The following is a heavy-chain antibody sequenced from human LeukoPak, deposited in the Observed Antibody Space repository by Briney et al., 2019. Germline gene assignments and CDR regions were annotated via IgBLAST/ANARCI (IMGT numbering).Heavy chain of an antibody. CDR1: GYSFTTYW. V-gene: IGHV5-51*01. D-gene: IGHD3-22*01. Sequence: GESLKISCEGSGYSFTTYWIAWVRQMPGKGLEWMGIIYPGDSDTRYNPSFQGQVTISADKSISTAYLQWNSLKASDTAMYYCARQRSGYNPFDYWGQGTLVTVSS. J-gene: IGHJ4*02. CDR2: IYPGDSDT. CDR3: ARQRSGYNPFDY.